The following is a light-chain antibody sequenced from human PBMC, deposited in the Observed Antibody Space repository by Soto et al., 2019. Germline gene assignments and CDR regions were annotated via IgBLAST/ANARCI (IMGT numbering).Light chain of an antibody. CDR3: QQRYGWPS. CDR2: DAS. J-gene: IGKJ2*01. Sequence: EIVLTQSPATLSLSPGESATLSCRASQTVNSYLAWYQHKLGQAPRLLIYDASNRATGVPARFSGSGSGTDFTLTISSLEPEDFAVYYCQQRYGWPSFGQGTKLEIK. V-gene: IGKV3-11*01. CDR1: QTVNSY.